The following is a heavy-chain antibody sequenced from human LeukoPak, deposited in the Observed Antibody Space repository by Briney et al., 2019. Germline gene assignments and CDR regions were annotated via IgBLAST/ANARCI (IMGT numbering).Heavy chain of an antibody. CDR3: ARNPANDYGGNDQDY. Sequence: GASVKVYCKASGYTFTSYDINWVRQATGQGLEWMGWMNPNSGNTGYAQKFQGRVTMTRNTSISTAYMELSSLRSEDTAVYYCARNPANDYGGNDQDYWGQGTLVTVSS. CDR1: GYTFTSYD. V-gene: IGHV1-8*01. D-gene: IGHD4-23*01. J-gene: IGHJ4*02. CDR2: MNPNSGNT.